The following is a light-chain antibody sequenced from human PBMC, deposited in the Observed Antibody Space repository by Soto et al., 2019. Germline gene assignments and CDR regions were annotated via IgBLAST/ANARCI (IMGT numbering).Light chain of an antibody. J-gene: IGKJ1*01. CDR2: EAS. Sequence: EIVMTQSPGTLSVSPGGRAALSCRASQSVITNLAWYQQKPGQAPRLLIFEASTRATGIPARFSGSGSGTEFTLTISSLQSADVAVYYCQQYYTWPRGTFGQGTKVEV. CDR3: QQYYTWPRGT. CDR1: QSVITN. V-gene: IGKV3-15*01.